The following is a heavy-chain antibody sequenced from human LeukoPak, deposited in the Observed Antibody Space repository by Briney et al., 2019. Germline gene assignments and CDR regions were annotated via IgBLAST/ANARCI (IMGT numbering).Heavy chain of an antibody. D-gene: IGHD5-18*01. V-gene: IGHV3-21*01. CDR1: GFTFSGYS. Sequence: GGSLRLSCAASGFTFSGYSMNWVRQAPGKGLEWVSSISSSSSYIYYADSVKGRFTISRYNDKNSLYLQMNSLRAEDTAVYYCARDYSYGLFDYWGQGTLVTVSS. CDR3: ARDYSYGLFDY. J-gene: IGHJ4*02. CDR2: ISSSSSYI.